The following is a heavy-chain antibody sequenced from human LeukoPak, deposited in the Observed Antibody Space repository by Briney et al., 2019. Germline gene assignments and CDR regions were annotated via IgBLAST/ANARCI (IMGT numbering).Heavy chain of an antibody. CDR3: ASIRYSSSSYWFDP. Sequence: PSETLSLTCAVYGGSFSGYYWSWIRQPPGKGLEWIGEINHSGSTNYNPSLKSRVTISVDTSKNQFSLKLSSVTAADTAVYYCASIRYSSSSYWFDPWGQGTLVTVSS. CDR2: INHSGST. D-gene: IGHD6-6*01. CDR1: GGSFSGYY. J-gene: IGHJ5*02. V-gene: IGHV4-34*01.